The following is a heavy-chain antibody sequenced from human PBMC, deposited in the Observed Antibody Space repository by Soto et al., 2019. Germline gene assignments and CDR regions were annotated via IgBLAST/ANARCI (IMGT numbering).Heavy chain of an antibody. V-gene: IGHV1-18*01. Sequence: QVQLVQSGAEVKKPGASVNVSCKASGYTFSSYAFSWVRQAPGQGLEWMGWISAYNGNTVYAQSLQERITMTTDTSTRTAYMELRSLRFDDTAVYYCARDVGRIDPWGQGTLVTVSS. CDR1: GYTFSSYA. J-gene: IGHJ5*02. CDR3: ARDVGRIDP. CDR2: ISAYNGNT.